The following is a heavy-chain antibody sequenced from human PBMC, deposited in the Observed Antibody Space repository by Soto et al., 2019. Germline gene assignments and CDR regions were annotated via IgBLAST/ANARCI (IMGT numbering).Heavy chain of an antibody. D-gene: IGHD1-26*01. CDR2: ISGSGGTT. Sequence: VGSLRLSCASSVFNFSDYAMICVRRAPGKGLEWVSGISGSGGTTNYADSVKGRFTISRDNSKNTLYLQMNSLTAEDTAAYFCARAGWGIVLFSYINHWGQGTLVTVSS. CDR1: VFNFSDYA. V-gene: IGHV3-23*01. CDR3: ARAGWGIVLFSYINH. J-gene: IGHJ1*01.